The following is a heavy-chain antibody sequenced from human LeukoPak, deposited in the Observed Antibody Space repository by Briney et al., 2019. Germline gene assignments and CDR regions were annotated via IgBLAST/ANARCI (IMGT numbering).Heavy chain of an antibody. CDR3: AREWGNNYSENSAVAFDI. Sequence: PGASVKVSCKASGYTFTGYYMHWVRQAPGQGLEWMGWINPNSGGTNYAQKFQGRVTMTRDTSISTAYMELSRLRSDDTAVYYCAREWGNNYSENSAVAFDIWGQGTMVTVSS. J-gene: IGHJ3*02. V-gene: IGHV1-2*02. CDR2: INPNSGGT. D-gene: IGHD4-23*01. CDR1: GYTFTGYY.